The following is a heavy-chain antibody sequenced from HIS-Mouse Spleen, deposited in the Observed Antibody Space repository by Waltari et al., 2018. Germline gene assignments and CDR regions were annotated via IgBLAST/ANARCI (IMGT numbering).Heavy chain of an antibody. CDR1: GFPFSSYS. Sequence: EVQLVESGGGLVQPGGSLRFSCAASGFPFSSYSMNWVRQAHGKGLEWVSYISSSSSTIYYAASVKGRFTISRDNAKNSLYLQMNSLRAEDTAVYYCARGPYIVGATTGIDYWGQGTLVTVSS. CDR3: ARGPYIVGATTGIDY. CDR2: ISSSSSTI. V-gene: IGHV3-48*01. J-gene: IGHJ4*02. D-gene: IGHD1-26*01.